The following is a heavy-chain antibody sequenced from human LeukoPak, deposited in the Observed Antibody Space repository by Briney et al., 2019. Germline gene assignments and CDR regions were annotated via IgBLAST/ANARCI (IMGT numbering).Heavy chain of an antibody. Sequence: PGGSLSLSCAASGFTFDDYAMHWVRQPPGKGLEWVSLISGDGGSTYYADSVKGRFTISRDNSKNSLYLQMNSLRTEDTALYYCAKDLGDPRYYYDSSGSLDYWGQGTLVTVSS. J-gene: IGHJ4*02. CDR1: GFTFDDYA. D-gene: IGHD3-22*01. CDR3: AKDLGDPRYYYDSSGSLDY. CDR2: ISGDGGST. V-gene: IGHV3-43*02.